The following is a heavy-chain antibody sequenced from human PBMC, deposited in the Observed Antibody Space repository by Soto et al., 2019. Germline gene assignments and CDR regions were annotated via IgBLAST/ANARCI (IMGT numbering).Heavy chain of an antibody. CDR2: VYYSGST. Sequence: SETLSLTCTVSNGSIGTYYWTWVRQPPGKGLEWIGYVYYSGSTNYNPSLKSRVGMSIDTSKNQFSLELKSVTAVDTATYFCVRDYLLTGFDTWGQGTLVTVSS. J-gene: IGHJ5*02. V-gene: IGHV4-59*01. CDR3: VRDYLLTGFDT. CDR1: NGSIGTYY. D-gene: IGHD3-9*01.